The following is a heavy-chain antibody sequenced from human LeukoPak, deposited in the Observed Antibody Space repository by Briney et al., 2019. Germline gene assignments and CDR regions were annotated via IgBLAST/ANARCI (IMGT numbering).Heavy chain of an antibody. D-gene: IGHD6-13*01. J-gene: IGHJ4*02. CDR1: GYSFTSYW. CDR2: IYPGDSDT. Sequence: GESLKISCKGSGYSFTSYWIGWVRQMPGKGLEWMGSIYPGDSDTRYSPSFQGQVTISADKSISTDYLQWSSLKASDTAMYYCARRRSSSWSEFDSWGQGTLVTVSS. V-gene: IGHV5-51*01. CDR3: ARRRSSSWSEFDS.